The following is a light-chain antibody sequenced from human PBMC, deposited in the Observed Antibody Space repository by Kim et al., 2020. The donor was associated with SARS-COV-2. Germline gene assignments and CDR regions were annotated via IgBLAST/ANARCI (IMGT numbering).Light chain of an antibody. CDR1: QSVSNK. Sequence: EVVMMQSPATLSVSPGETATLSCRASQSVSNKVAWYQQKPGQAPRLLIYGASIRAADIPARFSGSGSGTDFTLTISSLQSEDFAVYHCQQYDNWPPLTFGGGTKVEIK. V-gene: IGKV3D-15*01. CDR2: GAS. J-gene: IGKJ4*01. CDR3: QQYDNWPPLT.